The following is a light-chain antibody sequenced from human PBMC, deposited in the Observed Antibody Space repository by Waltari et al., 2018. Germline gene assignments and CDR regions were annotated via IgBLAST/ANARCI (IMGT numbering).Light chain of an antibody. CDR1: SGSIASNF. CDR2: EDN. J-gene: IGLJ3*02. Sequence: NFMLTQSHSVSESPGKTVTISCTRSSGSIASNFVQWYQQRPGSAPTTVIYEDNQRPSAVPDRFSGSIDSSSNSASLTISGLKTEDEADYYCQSYDNINQGVFGGGTKLTVL. CDR3: QSYDNINQGV. V-gene: IGLV6-57*04.